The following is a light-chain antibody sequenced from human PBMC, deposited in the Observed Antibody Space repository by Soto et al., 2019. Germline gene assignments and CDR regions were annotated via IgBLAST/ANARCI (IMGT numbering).Light chain of an antibody. CDR2: GAS. Sequence: ENLLTQSPGTLSLSPGEGATLSCRASRGVSANYLAWYQQKPGQAPTLLIYGASIRAAGIPDRFSGSGSGTDFPLTIRRLEPEYFAVYYCQQYGSSPRTFSQGTKVEIK. J-gene: IGKJ1*01. CDR3: QQYGSSPRT. CDR1: RGVSANY. V-gene: IGKV3-20*01.